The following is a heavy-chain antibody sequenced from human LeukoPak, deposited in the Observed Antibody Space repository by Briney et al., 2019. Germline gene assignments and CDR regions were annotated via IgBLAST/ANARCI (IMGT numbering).Heavy chain of an antibody. CDR3: ARSVPAANDAFDI. D-gene: IGHD2-2*01. CDR2: INPNSGGT. CDR1: GYAFIGYY. J-gene: IGHJ3*02. Sequence: ASVKVSCKASGYAFIGYYMHWVRQAPGQGLEWMGWINPNSGGTNYAQKFQGRVTMTRDTSISTAYMELSRLRSDDTAVYYCARSVPAANDAFDIWGQGTMVTVSS. V-gene: IGHV1-2*02.